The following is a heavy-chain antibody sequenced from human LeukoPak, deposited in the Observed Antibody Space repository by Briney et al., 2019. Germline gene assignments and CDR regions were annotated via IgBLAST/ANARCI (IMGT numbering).Heavy chain of an antibody. D-gene: IGHD2-21*01. CDR3: ATIQY. CDR1: GFKFSDFS. J-gene: IGHJ4*02. V-gene: IGHV3-7*01. Sequence: PGGSLRLSCAASGFKFSDFSVSWVRQAPGKGLEWVAIINQDGSESYYVDSARGRFTISRDNVDNSLFLQMDSLRVDDTARYYCATIQYWGQGTQVTVSS. CDR2: INQDGSES.